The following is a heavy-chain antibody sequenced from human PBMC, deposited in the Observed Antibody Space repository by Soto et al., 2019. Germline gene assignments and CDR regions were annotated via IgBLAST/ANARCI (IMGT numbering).Heavy chain of an antibody. V-gene: IGHV6-1*01. CDR1: GDSVSSNRAA. J-gene: IGHJ6*03. CDR2: TYYRSRWYN. Sequence: PSPTLSLTCAISGDSVSSNRAAWNWIRLSPSRGLEWLARTYYRSRWYNDYAVSVRSRITVNPDTSKNQFSLQLTSVTPEDTAVYYCAGTTSHQWYYMDVWGKGTTVTVSS. D-gene: IGHD1-7*01. CDR3: AGTTSHQWYYMDV.